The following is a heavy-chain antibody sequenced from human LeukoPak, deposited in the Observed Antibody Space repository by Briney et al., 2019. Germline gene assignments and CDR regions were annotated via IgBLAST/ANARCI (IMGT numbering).Heavy chain of an antibody. CDR1: GFTFSNYA. CDR3: AKVPYSDYGSGRPPFMDV. J-gene: IGHJ6*02. D-gene: IGHD3-10*01. Sequence: GESLRLSCAASGFTFSNYAMSWVRQAPGKGLEEVSTISNTGSDTYYADSVKGRFTISRDNSENTLYLQMNNLRAEDTAIHYCAKVPYSDYGSGRPPFMDVWGQGTTVAVSS. CDR2: ISNTGSDT. V-gene: IGHV3-23*01.